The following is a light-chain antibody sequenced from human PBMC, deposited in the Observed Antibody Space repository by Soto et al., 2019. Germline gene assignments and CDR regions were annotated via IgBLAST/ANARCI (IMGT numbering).Light chain of an antibody. Sequence: EIVMTQSPATLSVSPGDRATLSCRASQSVTSNLAWYQQKPGQAPRLLIYGASTRATGISARFSGSGSGTEFTLTISSLQSEDFAVYYCQQYDNRPLTFGGGTKVEI. CDR1: QSVTSN. J-gene: IGKJ4*01. CDR3: QQYDNRPLT. V-gene: IGKV3-15*01. CDR2: GAS.